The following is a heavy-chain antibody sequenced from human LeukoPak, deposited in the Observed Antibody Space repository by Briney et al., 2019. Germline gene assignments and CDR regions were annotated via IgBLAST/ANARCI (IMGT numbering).Heavy chain of an antibody. CDR3: ARVGDDDAFDI. D-gene: IGHD4-17*01. Sequence: GGSLRLSCAASGFTFSSYSMHWVRQAPGKGLEYVSAISASGRNTYYANSVKGRFTISRDKSKNTLYLQMGSLRAEDKAVYYCARVGDDDAFDIWGQGTMVTVSS. J-gene: IGHJ3*02. CDR1: GFTFSSYS. V-gene: IGHV3-64*01. CDR2: ISASGRNT.